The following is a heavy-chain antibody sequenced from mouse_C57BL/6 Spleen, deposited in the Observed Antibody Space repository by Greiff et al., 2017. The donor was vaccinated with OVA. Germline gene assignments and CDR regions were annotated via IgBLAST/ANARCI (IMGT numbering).Heavy chain of an antibody. J-gene: IGHJ1*03. Sequence: VQLQQPGAELVKPGASVKLSCKASGYTFTSYWMHWVKQRPGRGLEWIGRIDPNSGGTKYNEKFKSTATLPVDKPSSPAYMQLRSLTCEDSAVDSAARYYASSSWGHFDVWGTGTTVTVSS. CDR2: IDPNSGGT. CDR1: GYTFTSYW. D-gene: IGHD1-1*01. V-gene: IGHV1-72*01. CDR3: ARYYASSSWGHFDV.